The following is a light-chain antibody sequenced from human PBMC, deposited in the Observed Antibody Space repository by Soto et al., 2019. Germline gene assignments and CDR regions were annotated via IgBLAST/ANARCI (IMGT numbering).Light chain of an antibody. V-gene: IGLV2-14*01. CDR3: CSYTGNTTPV. CDR2: EVT. CDR1: RSDVGAYNY. Sequence: QSALTQPASVSGSPGQSIAISCTGTRSDVGAYNYVSWYQQHPGKAPKLMISEVTNRPSGVSDRFSGSKSGNTASLTISGLQAEDEADYYCCSYTGNTTPVFGGGTKLTVL. J-gene: IGLJ3*02.